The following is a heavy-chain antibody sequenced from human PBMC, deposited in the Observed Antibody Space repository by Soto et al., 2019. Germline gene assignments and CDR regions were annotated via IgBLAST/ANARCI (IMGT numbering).Heavy chain of an antibody. Sequence: SGPTLVNPTQTLTLTCTFSGFSLSTSGVGVGWIRQPPGKALEWLALIYWDDDKRYSPSLKSRLTITKDTSKNQVVLTMTNMDPVDTATYYCAHYCSSTSCYSETFDYWGQGTLVTVSS. CDR2: IYWDDDK. CDR1: GFSLSTSGVG. J-gene: IGHJ4*02. D-gene: IGHD2-2*01. V-gene: IGHV2-5*02. CDR3: AHYCSSTSCYSETFDY.